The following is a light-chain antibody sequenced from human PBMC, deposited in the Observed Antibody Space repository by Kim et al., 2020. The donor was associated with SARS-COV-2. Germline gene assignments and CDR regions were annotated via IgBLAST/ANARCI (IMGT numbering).Light chain of an antibody. J-gene: IGLJ1*01. V-gene: IGLV2-11*01. CDR1: SSDVGGYNY. CDR3: CSFAGSYTFYV. CDR2: HVT. Sequence: QSALTQPRSVSGSPGQSVTISCTGTSSDVGGYNYVSWYQQHPGKAPKLMIYHVTTRPSGVPDRFSGSKSGNTASLTISGLQAEDEADYYCCSFAGSYTFYVFGSGTKVTVL.